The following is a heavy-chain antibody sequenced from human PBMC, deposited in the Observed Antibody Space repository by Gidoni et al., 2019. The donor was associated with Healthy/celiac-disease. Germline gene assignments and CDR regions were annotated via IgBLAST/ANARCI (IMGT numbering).Heavy chain of an antibody. V-gene: IGHV3-48*03. D-gene: IGHD6-19*01. CDR3: ARPESSGWSGAIDY. CDR2: ISSSGSTI. CDR1: GFTFSSYE. Sequence: EVQLVESGGGLVQPGGSLRLSCAASGFTFSSYEMNWVRQAPGKGLEWVSYISSSGSTIYYADSVKGRFTISRDNAKNSLYLQMNSLRAEDTAVYYCARPESSGWSGAIDYWGQGTLVTVSS. J-gene: IGHJ4*02.